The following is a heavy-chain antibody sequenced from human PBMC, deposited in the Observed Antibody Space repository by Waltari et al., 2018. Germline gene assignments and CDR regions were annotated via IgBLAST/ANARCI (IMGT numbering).Heavy chain of an antibody. CDR1: GYTFTSYA. CDR2: INAGNGNT. Sequence: QVQLVQSGAEVKKPGASVKVSCKASGYTFTSYAMHWVRQAPGQRLEWMGWINAGNGNTKYYQKFQGRVTITRDTSASTAYMELSSLRSEDTAVYYCARGLVQWGSLNWFDPWGQGTLVTVSS. CDR3: ARGLVQWGSLNWFDP. D-gene: IGHD6-6*01. J-gene: IGHJ5*02. V-gene: IGHV1-3*01.